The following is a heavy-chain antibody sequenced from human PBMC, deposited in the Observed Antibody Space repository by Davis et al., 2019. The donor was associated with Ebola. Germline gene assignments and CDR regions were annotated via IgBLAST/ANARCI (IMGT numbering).Heavy chain of an antibody. V-gene: IGHV3-30*18. Sequence: GESLKISCAASGFTFSSYGMHWVRQAPGKGLEWVAVISYDGSNKYYADSVKGRFTISRDNSKNTLYLQMNSLRAEDTAVYYCAKDLSGWYSFDYWGQGTLVTVSS. CDR1: GFTFSSYG. J-gene: IGHJ4*02. CDR3: AKDLSGWYSFDY. D-gene: IGHD6-19*01. CDR2: ISYDGSNK.